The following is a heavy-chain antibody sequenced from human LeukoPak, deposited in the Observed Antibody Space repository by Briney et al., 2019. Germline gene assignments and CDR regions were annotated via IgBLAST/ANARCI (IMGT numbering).Heavy chain of an antibody. Sequence: ASVKVSCKASGYTFTRYGISWVRQAPGQGLEWMGWISAYNGNTNYAQKLQGRVTMTTDTSTSTAYMELRSLRSDDTAVYYCARISDYGDYFDYWGQGTLVTVSS. D-gene: IGHD4-17*01. CDR2: ISAYNGNT. CDR3: ARISDYGDYFDY. J-gene: IGHJ4*02. CDR1: GYTFTRYG. V-gene: IGHV1-18*01.